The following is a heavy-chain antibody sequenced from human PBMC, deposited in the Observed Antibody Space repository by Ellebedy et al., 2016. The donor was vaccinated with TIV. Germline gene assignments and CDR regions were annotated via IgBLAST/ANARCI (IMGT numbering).Heavy chain of an antibody. CDR1: GFTFSRYG. Sequence: GESLKISXAASGFTFSRYGINWVRQTPGKELEWVAAVSYTGRNEYYADSVKGRFTISRDNPQNTVYLQLNSLRADDTALYYCAKDPSPYDEGFGDGDDTFDLWGQGTMVTVSP. J-gene: IGHJ3*01. V-gene: IGHV3-30*18. CDR3: AKDPSPYDEGFGDGDDTFDL. D-gene: IGHD3-10*01. CDR2: VSYTGRNE.